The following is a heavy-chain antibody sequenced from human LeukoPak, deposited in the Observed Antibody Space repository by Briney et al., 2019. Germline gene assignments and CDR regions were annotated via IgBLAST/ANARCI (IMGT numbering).Heavy chain of an antibody. CDR1: GLTFSSSW. V-gene: IGHV3-7*01. D-gene: IGHD5-18*01. Sequence: PGGSLRLSCAVSGLTFSSSWMDWVRQAPGKGLEWVASINPEGSEKYSADSVKGRFTISRDNAKNSLYLQMDSLRVEDTAFYYCARDLAYSRLDYWGRGMLVTVSS. J-gene: IGHJ4*02. CDR2: INPEGSEK. CDR3: ARDLAYSRLDY.